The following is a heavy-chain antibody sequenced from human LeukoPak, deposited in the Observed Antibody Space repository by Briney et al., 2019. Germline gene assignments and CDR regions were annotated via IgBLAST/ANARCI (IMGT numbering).Heavy chain of an antibody. Sequence: PSETLSLTCAVYGGSFSGYYWSWIRQPPGKGLEWIGEINHSGSTNYNPSLKSRVTISVDTSKNQFSLKLSSVTAADTAVYYCARGGWFGELVDYWGQGTLVTVSP. D-gene: IGHD3-10*01. CDR2: INHSGST. J-gene: IGHJ4*02. CDR3: ARGGWFGELVDY. CDR1: GGSFSGYY. V-gene: IGHV4-34*01.